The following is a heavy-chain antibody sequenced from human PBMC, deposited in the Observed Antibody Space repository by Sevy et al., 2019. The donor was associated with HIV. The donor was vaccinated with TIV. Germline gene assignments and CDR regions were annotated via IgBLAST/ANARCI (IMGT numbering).Heavy chain of an antibody. V-gene: IGHV4-59*01. D-gene: IGHD5-18*01. CDR1: GGSISSYY. Sequence: SETLSLTCTVSGGSISSYYWSWIRQPPGKGLEWIGYIYYSGSTNYNPSLKSRVTISVDTSKNQFSLKLSSVTAADTAVYYCARAGGYSYGYRYYYGMDVWGQGTTVTVSS. CDR2: IYYSGST. CDR3: ARAGGYSYGYRYYYGMDV. J-gene: IGHJ6*02.